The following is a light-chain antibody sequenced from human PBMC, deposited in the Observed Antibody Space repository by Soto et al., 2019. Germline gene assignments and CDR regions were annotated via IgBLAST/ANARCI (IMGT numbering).Light chain of an antibody. CDR1: QSVSSSY. V-gene: IGKV3-20*01. J-gene: IGKJ2*01. CDR3: QQYGSSGYT. CDR2: GAS. Sequence: EIVLTQSPGTLSLSPGERATLSCRASQSVSSSYLAWYQQKPGQAPRLLIYGASSRATGIPDRFSGSGSGTDFTLTISRLEPEEFAGYYCQQYGSSGYTFGQGTKLEIK.